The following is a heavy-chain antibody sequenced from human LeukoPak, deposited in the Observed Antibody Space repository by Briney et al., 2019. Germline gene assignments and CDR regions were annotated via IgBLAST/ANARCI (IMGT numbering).Heavy chain of an antibody. Sequence: ASVKVSCKASGYTFTSYGISWVRQAPGQGLEWVGWISAYNGNTNYAQKLQGRVTMTTDTSTSTAYMELRSLRSDDTAVYYCARDRFYDFWSGYYPYYYYGMDVWGQGTTVTVSS. D-gene: IGHD3-3*01. CDR3: ARDRFYDFWSGYYPYYYYGMDV. CDR2: ISAYNGNT. J-gene: IGHJ6*02. V-gene: IGHV1-18*01. CDR1: GYTFTSYG.